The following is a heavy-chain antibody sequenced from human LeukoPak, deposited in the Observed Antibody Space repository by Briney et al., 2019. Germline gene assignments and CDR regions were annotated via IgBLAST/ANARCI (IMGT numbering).Heavy chain of an antibody. CDR2: INHSGST. J-gene: IGHJ4*02. Sequence: ASETLSLTCAVYGGSFSGYYWSWIRQPPGKGLEWIGEINHSGSTNYNPSLKSRVTISVDTSKNQFSLKLSSVTAADTAVYYCARERATGYFDYWGQGTLVTVSS. D-gene: IGHD1-26*01. CDR1: GGSFSGYY. CDR3: ARERATGYFDY. V-gene: IGHV4-34*01.